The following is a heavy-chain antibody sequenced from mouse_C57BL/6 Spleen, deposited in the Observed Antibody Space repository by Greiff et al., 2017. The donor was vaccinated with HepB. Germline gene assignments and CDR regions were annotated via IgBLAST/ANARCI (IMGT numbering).Heavy chain of an antibody. D-gene: IGHD1-1*01. J-gene: IGHJ3*01. CDR2: IDPENGDT. V-gene: IGHV14-4*01. CDR1: GFNIKDDY. CDR3: TFITTGFAY. Sequence: VQLQQSGAELVRPGASVKLSCTASGFNIKDDYMHWVKQRPEQGLEWIGWIDPENGDTEYASKFQGKATITADTSSNTAYLQLSSLTSEDTAVYYCTFITTGFAYWGQGTLVTVSA.